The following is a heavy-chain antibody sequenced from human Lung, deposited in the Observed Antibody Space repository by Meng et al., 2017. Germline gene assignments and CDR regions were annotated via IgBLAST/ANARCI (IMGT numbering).Heavy chain of an antibody. CDR3: ARGPPDLFILGTNSPFDF. Sequence: QVQLQQWGAGLLKPSETLSLTCAVYGGSFSGHYWSWIRQPPGKGLEWIGEINHGGSTYYNPALQSRVTISVDTSRTQFPLKLSSVTAADTAVYFCARGPPDLFILGTNSPFDFWGQGSLVTVSS. V-gene: IGHV4-34*01. D-gene: IGHD1-1*01. CDR2: INHGGST. CDR1: GGSFSGHY. J-gene: IGHJ4*02.